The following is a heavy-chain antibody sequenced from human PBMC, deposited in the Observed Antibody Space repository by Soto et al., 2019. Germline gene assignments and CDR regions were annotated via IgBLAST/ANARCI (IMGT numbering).Heavy chain of an antibody. J-gene: IGHJ6*02. D-gene: IGHD6-6*01. Sequence: PSETLSLTCTVSGVSISSGGYFWSWIRQHPGKGLEWIGFIYYSGSTYYNPSLKSRVTISVDTSKNQFSLKLSSVTAADTAVYYCAREGAAPYYYYGMDVWGQGTMVTV. CDR2: IYYSGST. CDR3: AREGAAPYYYYGMDV. V-gene: IGHV4-31*03. CDR1: GVSISSGGYF.